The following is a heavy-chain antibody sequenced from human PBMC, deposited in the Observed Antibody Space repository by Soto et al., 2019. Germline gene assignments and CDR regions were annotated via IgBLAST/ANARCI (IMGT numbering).Heavy chain of an antibody. Sequence: KSGGSLRLSCTGSGFTFSSSTMTWVRQGPGKGLEWVSSISSSSYIYFADSLKGRFTISRDNAKNSLYLQMNSLRAEDTAVYYCARDIGEMSAVWGQGTQVTVSS. D-gene: IGHD3-10*01. J-gene: IGHJ4*02. CDR3: ARDIGEMSAV. CDR2: ISSSSYI. V-gene: IGHV3-21*06. CDR1: GFTFSSST.